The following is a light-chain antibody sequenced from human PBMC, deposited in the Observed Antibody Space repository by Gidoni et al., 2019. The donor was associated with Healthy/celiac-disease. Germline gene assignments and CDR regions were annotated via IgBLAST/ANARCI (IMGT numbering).Light chain of an antibody. CDR2: GAS. J-gene: IGKJ5*01. CDR3: QQYNNWPPIT. Sequence: ELVMTQSPATLSVSPGERATLSCRASQSVSSNLAWYQQKPGQAPRLLIYGASTRATGIPARFSGSGSGTEFTLTISILQSEDSAVYYCQQYNNWPPITFGQXTRLEIK. V-gene: IGKV3-15*01. CDR1: QSVSSN.